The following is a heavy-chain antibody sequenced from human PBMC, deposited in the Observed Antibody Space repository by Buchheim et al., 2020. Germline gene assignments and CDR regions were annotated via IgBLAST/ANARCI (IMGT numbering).Heavy chain of an antibody. D-gene: IGHD4-11*01. CDR3: ARDYSKYYYYGMDV. J-gene: IGHJ6*02. CDR2: IWYDGSNK. V-gene: IGHV3-33*01. Sequence: QVQLVESGGGVVQPGRSLRLSCAASGFTFSSYGMHWVRQAPGKGLEWVAVIWYDGSNKYYADSVKGRFTISRDNSKTTLYLQMNSLRAEDTAVYYCARDYSKYYYYGMDVWGQGTT. CDR1: GFTFSSYG.